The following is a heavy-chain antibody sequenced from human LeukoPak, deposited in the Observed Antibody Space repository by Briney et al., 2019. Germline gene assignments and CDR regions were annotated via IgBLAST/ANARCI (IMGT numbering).Heavy chain of an antibody. D-gene: IGHD3-22*01. Sequence: SETLSLTCTVSGGSINNYYWSWIRQPAGKGLEWIGLIYSGGSTSYNPSLKSRVTMSVDTSKKQFSLRLSSVTAADTAVYYCARTPIYYFDNSGYYNWGQGTLVTVSS. CDR1: GGSINNYY. J-gene: IGHJ4*02. CDR2: IYSGGST. V-gene: IGHV4-4*07. CDR3: ARTPIYYFDNSGYYN.